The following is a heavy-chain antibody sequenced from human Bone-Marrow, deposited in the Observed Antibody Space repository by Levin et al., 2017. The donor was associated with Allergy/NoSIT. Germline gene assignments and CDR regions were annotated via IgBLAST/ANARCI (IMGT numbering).Heavy chain of an antibody. Sequence: GESLKISCKASGYTFTSYDINWVRQATGQGLEWMGWMNPNSGNTGYAQKFQGRVTMTRNTSISTAYMELSSLRSEDTAVYYCARGSQRGYCSSTSCYRIAAAGTFDYWGQGTLVTVSS. D-gene: IGHD2-2*01. J-gene: IGHJ4*02. V-gene: IGHV1-8*01. CDR3: ARGSQRGYCSSTSCYRIAAAGTFDY. CDR1: GYTFTSYD. CDR2: MNPNSGNT.